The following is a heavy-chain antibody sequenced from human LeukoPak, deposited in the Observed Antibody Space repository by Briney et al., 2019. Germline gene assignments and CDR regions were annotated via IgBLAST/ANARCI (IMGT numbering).Heavy chain of an antibody. Sequence: PSETLSLTCTVSGGSITSYYWSWIRQPPGKGLEWIGEINHSGSTNYNPSLKSRVTISVDTSKNQFSLKLSSVTAADTAVYYCARGYPNYYGSGSKSRINWFDPWGQGTLVTVSS. CDR1: GGSITSYY. CDR3: ARGYPNYYGSGSKSRINWFDP. V-gene: IGHV4-34*01. D-gene: IGHD3-10*01. CDR2: INHSGST. J-gene: IGHJ5*02.